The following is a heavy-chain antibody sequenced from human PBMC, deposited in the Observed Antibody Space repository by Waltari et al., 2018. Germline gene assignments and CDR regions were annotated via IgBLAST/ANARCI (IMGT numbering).Heavy chain of an antibody. V-gene: IGHV3-30*18. Sequence: QVQLVESGGGVVQPGRSLTLSGAASGFTFSSFAMPWVHPAPGKGLEWVAIVSYDGSNKYYADSVKGRFTISRDNSKNTLYLQMNSLRGEDTAVYYCAKDAVDQNYYDRTDLYSGMDVWGQGTTVTVSS. CDR2: VSYDGSNK. D-gene: IGHD3-22*01. CDR3: AKDAVDQNYYDRTDLYSGMDV. J-gene: IGHJ6*02. CDR1: GFTFSSFA.